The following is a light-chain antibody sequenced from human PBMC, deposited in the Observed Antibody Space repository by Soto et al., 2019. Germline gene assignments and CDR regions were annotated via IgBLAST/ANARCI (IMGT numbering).Light chain of an antibody. V-gene: IGKV3-20*01. CDR3: QVCGSSPPWT. Sequence: EIVLTQSPGTLSLSPGERATLSCRASQSVRSTYLNWYQHRPGQAPRLLIYGTTSRATGIPDRFSGSGSGADFTLTITRLEPEDFAMYYCQVCGSSPPWTFGQGTKVEIK. J-gene: IGKJ1*01. CDR2: GTT. CDR1: QSVRSTY.